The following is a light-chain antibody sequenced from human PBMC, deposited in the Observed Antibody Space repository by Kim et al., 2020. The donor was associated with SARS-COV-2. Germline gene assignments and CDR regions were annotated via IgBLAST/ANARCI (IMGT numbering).Light chain of an antibody. CDR2: DAS. CDR3: QQYGSSPQT. CDR1: QSVSSSS. V-gene: IGKV3-20*01. J-gene: IGKJ1*01. Sequence: SPGERAPFSCRASQSVSSSSSAWYQQKPGQAPRLLIYDASTRATGIPDRFSGSGSRTDFTLTISRLEPEDFAVYYCQQYGSSPQTFGQGTKVDIK.